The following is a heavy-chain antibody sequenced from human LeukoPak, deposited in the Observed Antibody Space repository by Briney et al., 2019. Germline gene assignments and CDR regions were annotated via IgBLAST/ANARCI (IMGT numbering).Heavy chain of an antibody. CDR2: IWYDGSNE. Sequence: GGSLRLSCAASGFTFSSSWMSWVRQAPGKGLEWVAVIWYDGSNEYYADSVKGRFTISRDNAKNSLYLQMNSLRAEDTAVYYCARDSIEYSSSSEVDYWGQGTLVTVSS. J-gene: IGHJ4*02. CDR3: ARDSIEYSSSSEVDY. V-gene: IGHV3-33*08. D-gene: IGHD6-6*01. CDR1: GFTFSSSW.